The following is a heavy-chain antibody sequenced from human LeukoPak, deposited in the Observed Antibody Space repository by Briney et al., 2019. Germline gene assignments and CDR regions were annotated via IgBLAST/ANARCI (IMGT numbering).Heavy chain of an antibody. J-gene: IGHJ4*02. V-gene: IGHV3-7*05. CDR3: AREAGIPPNTQLWPTSVDY. CDR1: GFTFSSYW. Sequence: GGSLRLSCAASGFTFSSYWMSWVRQAPGKGLEWVANIKQDGSEKYYVDSVKGRFTISRDNAKNSLYLQMNSLRADDTAVYYCAREAGIPPNTQLWPTSVDYWGQGTLVTVSS. CDR2: IKQDGSEK. D-gene: IGHD5-18*01.